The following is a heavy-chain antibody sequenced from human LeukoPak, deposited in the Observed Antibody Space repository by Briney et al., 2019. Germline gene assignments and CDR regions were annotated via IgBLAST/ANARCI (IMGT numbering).Heavy chain of an antibody. V-gene: IGHV3-7*01. CDR2: IKQDGSEK. Sequence: GGSLRLSCAASGFTFSSYWMSWVRQAPGKGLEWVANIKQDGSEKYYVDSVKGRFTISRDNAKNSLYLQMNSLRAEDTAVYYCARDSLVGAAYYFDYWRQGTLVTVSS. J-gene: IGHJ4*02. D-gene: IGHD1-26*01. CDR1: GFTFSSYW. CDR3: ARDSLVGAAYYFDY.